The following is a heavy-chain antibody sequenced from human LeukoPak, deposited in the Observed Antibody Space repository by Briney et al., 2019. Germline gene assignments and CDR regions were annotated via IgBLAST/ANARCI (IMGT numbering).Heavy chain of an antibody. J-gene: IGHJ4*02. CDR1: GFTFSSYW. Sequence: GGSLRLSCAASGFTFSSYWMSWVRQAPGKGLEWVAFIKQGGSQIYYVDSVKGRFTISRDNARSSLFLQINSLRAEDTAVYYCARDDGPDYWGQGTLVTVSS. CDR2: IKQGGSQI. D-gene: IGHD2-8*01. CDR3: ARDDGPDY. V-gene: IGHV3-7*01.